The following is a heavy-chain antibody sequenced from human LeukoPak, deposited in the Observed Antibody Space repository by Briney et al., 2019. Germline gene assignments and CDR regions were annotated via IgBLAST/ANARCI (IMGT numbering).Heavy chain of an antibody. D-gene: IGHD6-6*01. J-gene: IGHJ6*03. Sequence: GRSLRLSCAASGFTFSSYAMHWVRQAPGKGLEWVAVISYDGSNKYYANSVKARFTISRDDSKNTLYLQMHSLRAEDTAVYYCARDLLEYSSSGPLYYYYMDVWGKGTTVTVSS. CDR3: ARDLLEYSSSGPLYYYYMDV. CDR1: GFTFSSYA. CDR2: ISYDGSNK. V-gene: IGHV3-30-3*01.